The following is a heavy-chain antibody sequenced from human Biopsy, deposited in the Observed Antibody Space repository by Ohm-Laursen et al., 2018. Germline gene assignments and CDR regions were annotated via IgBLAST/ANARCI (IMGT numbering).Heavy chain of an antibody. J-gene: IGHJ4*01. Sequence: SLRLSCAAFGITTRSYWMSWIRQAPGKGLEWVANIKQDGSEKNYVASVKGRFTISRDNAKNSLYLQMNSLRVEDTALYYCVRDRGHYYDKSDYKIGDWVWGHGTLVTVSS. CDR1: GITTRSYW. CDR3: VRDRGHYYDKSDYKIGDWV. D-gene: IGHD3-22*01. CDR2: IKQDGSEK. V-gene: IGHV3-7*01.